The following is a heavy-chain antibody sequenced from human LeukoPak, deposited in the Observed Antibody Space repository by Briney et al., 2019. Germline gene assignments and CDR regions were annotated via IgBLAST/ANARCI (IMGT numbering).Heavy chain of an antibody. D-gene: IGHD2-2*01. CDR1: GFTFDDYA. CDR2: ISWNSGSI. V-gene: IGHV3-9*01. Sequence: GGSLRLSCAASGFTFDDYAMHWVRQAPGKGLEWVSGISWNSGSIGYADSVKGRFTISRDNAKNSLYLQMNSLRAEDTALYYCAKDSCSSTSCYYYYGMDVWAKGPRSPSP. CDR3: AKDSCSSTSCYYYYGMDV. J-gene: IGHJ6*02.